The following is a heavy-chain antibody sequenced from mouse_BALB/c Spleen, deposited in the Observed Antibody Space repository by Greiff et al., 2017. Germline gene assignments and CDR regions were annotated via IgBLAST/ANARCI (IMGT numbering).Heavy chain of an antibody. V-gene: IGHV5-15*02. CDR1: GFTFSDYG. CDR2: ISNLAYSI. CDR3: ARDRGGNYAMDY. J-gene: IGHJ4*01. D-gene: IGHD1-1*02. Sequence: EVKVVESGGGLVQPGGSRKLSCAASGFTFSDYGMAWVRQAPGKGPEWVAFISNLAYSIYYADTVTGRFTISRENAKNTLYLDMSSLRSEDTAMYYCARDRGGNYAMDYWGQGTSVTVSS.